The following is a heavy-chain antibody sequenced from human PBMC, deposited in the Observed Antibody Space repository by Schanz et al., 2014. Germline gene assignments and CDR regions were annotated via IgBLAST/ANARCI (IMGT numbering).Heavy chain of an antibody. CDR3: ARDSLRGATGGYGMDV. CDR1: GGSVSSGGDY. Sequence: QVLLQESGPGLVKPSQTLSLTCTVSGGSVSSGGDYWSWIRQHPGKGLEWIGEIYHSGNTNYNASLKSRVTISVDKSKNQFSLKVRSVTAADTAVYYCARDSLRGATGGYGMDVWGQGTTVTVSS. V-gene: IGHV4-31*03. J-gene: IGHJ6*02. D-gene: IGHD2-8*02. CDR2: IYHSGNT.